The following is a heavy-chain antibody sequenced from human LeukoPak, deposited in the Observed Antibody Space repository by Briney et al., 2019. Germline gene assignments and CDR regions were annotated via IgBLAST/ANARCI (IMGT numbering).Heavy chain of an antibody. CDR2: ISSSGSTI. Sequence: PGGSLRLSCAASGFTFSSYEMNWVRQAPGKGLEWVSYISSSGSTIYYADSVKGRFTISRDNAKNSLYLQMISLRAEDTAVYYCARSNIVATNQYYHYYGMDVWGQGTTVTVSS. CDR3: ARSNIVATNQYYHYYGMDV. D-gene: IGHD5-12*01. J-gene: IGHJ6*02. CDR1: GFTFSSYE. V-gene: IGHV3-48*03.